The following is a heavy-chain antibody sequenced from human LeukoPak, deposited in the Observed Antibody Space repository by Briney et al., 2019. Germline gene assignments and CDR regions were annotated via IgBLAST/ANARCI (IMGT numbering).Heavy chain of an antibody. Sequence: GGSLRLSCAASGFTFSSYAMSWVRQAPGKGLEWMAVISYDGSNKYHADSVKGRFTISRDNSKNTLYLQMNSLRAEDTAVYYCARGSSSWYYYYDMDVWGQGTTVTVSS. CDR3: ARGSSSWYYYYDMDV. V-gene: IGHV3-30-3*01. CDR2: ISYDGSNK. CDR1: GFTFSSYA. J-gene: IGHJ6*02. D-gene: IGHD6-13*01.